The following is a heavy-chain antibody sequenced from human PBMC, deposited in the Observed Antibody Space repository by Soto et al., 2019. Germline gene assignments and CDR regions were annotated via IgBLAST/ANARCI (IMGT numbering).Heavy chain of an antibody. CDR1: GYTLTELS. CDR3: ATALLIWFGDDPPRARY. J-gene: IGHJ4*02. V-gene: IGHV1-24*01. CDR2: FDPEDGET. D-gene: IGHD3-10*01. Sequence: ASVKVSCKVSGYTLTELSMHWVRQAPGKGLEWMGGFDPEDGETIYAQKFQGRVTMTEDTSTDTAYMELSSLRSEDTAVYYCATALLIWFGDDPPRARYWGQGALVTVSS.